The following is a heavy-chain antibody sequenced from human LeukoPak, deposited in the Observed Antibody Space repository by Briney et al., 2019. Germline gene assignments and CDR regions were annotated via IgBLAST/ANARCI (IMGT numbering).Heavy chain of an antibody. V-gene: IGHV4-38-2*01. Sequence: PSETLSLTCAVSGYSISSGYYWGWIRQPPGKGLEWIGSIYHSGSTYYNPSLKSRVTISVDTSKNQFSLKLSSVTAADTAVYYCARHGGYCSSTSCFEYFHHWGQGTLVTVPS. D-gene: IGHD2-2*01. J-gene: IGHJ1*01. CDR2: IYHSGST. CDR1: GYSISSGYY. CDR3: ARHGGYCSSTSCFEYFHH.